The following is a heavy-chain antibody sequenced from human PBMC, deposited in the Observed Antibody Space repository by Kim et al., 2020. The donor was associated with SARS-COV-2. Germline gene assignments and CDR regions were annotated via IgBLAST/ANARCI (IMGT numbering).Heavy chain of an antibody. V-gene: IGHV3-74*01. CDR1: GFSFSDPW. J-gene: IGHJ4*01. CDR2: ITRGGDGA. Sequence: GGSLRLSCVVTGFSFSDPWIHWVRQAPGKGLVWVVRITRGGDGANYADSVKGRFTISRDNAKNTLYLQMTSVRADDTAVYSCAGDYYQRASCYYCG. CDR3: AGDYYQRASCYY. D-gene: IGHD4-17*01.